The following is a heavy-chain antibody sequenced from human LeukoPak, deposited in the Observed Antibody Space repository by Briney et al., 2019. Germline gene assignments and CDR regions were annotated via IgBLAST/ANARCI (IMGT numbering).Heavy chain of an antibody. D-gene: IGHD3-9*01. V-gene: IGHV3-11*04. CDR2: ISSSGSTI. CDR3: ARAGNYDILTGVYWYFDL. J-gene: IGHJ2*01. Sequence: GGSLRLSCAASGFTFSDYYMSWIRQAPGKGLEWVSYISSSGSTIYYADSVKGRFTISRDNAKNSLYLQMNSLRAEDTAVYYCARAGNYDILTGVYWYFDLWGRGTLVTVSS. CDR1: GFTFSDYY.